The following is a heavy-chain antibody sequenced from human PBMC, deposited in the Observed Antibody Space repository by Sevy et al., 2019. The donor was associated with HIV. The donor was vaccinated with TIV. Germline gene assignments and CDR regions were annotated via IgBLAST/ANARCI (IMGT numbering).Heavy chain of an antibody. CDR2: INPNSGGT. J-gene: IGHJ4*02. CDR3: AGDYGSGSYYGSQGFYDY. V-gene: IGHV1-2*02. D-gene: IGHD3-10*01. CDR1: GYTFTGYY. Sequence: ASVKVSCKASGYTFTGYYMHWVRQAPGQGLEWMGWINPNSGGTNYAQKFQGRVTMTRDTSISTAYMELGRLRSDDTAVYYCAGDYGSGSYYGSQGFYDYWGQGTLVTVSS.